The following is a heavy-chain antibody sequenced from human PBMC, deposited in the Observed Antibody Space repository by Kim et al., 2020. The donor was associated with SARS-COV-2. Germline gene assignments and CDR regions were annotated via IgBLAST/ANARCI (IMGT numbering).Heavy chain of an antibody. D-gene: IGHD1-26*01. V-gene: IGHV3-30*03. CDR3: ARDPTSLVGANQFDS. J-gene: IGHJ4*02. CDR2: ISYDGSDK. Sequence: GGSLRLSCAASGFTFSSFGMHWVRQAPGKGLEWVAIISYDGSDKYYADSAKGRFTIYRDKAKNTVFLQMNSLRSEDAAMYYCARDPTSLVGANQFDSWGQGNLVTVSS. CDR1: GFTFSSFG.